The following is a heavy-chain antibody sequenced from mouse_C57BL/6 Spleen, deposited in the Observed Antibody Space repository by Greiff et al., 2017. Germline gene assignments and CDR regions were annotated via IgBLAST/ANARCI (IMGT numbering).Heavy chain of an antibody. CDR1: GYAFSSSW. V-gene: IGHV1-82*01. CDR3: ARADSNGVYAMDY. Sequence: QVQLQQSGPELVKPGASVKISCKASGYAFSSSWMNWVKQRPGKGLEWIGRIYPGDGDTNYNGKFKGKATLTADKSSSTAYMQLSSLTSEDSAVYFCARADSNGVYAMDYWGQGTSVTVSS. CDR2: IYPGDGDT. D-gene: IGHD2-5*01. J-gene: IGHJ4*01.